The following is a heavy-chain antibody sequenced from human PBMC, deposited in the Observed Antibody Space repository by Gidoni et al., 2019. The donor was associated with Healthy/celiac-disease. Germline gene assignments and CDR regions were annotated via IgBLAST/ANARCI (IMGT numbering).Heavy chain of an antibody. D-gene: IGHD2-15*01. CDR2: INPHSGGT. J-gene: IGHJ3*02. V-gene: IGHV1-2*02. CDR1: GYTFTGYY. Sequence: QVQLVQSGAEVKKPGASVKVACKASGYTFTGYYMHWVRQAPGQGLEWMGWINPHSGGTNYAQKFQGRVTMTRDTSISTAYMELSRLRSDDTAVYYCARGGYCSGGSCYAKNDAFDIWGQGTMVTVSS. CDR3: ARGGYCSGGSCYAKNDAFDI.